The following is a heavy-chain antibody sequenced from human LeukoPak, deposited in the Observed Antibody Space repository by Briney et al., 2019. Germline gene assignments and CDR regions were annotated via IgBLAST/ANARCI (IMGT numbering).Heavy chain of an antibody. CDR3: ARGPPYYDILTGYYYYYYYYMDV. CDR1: GYTFTSYY. V-gene: IGHV1-18*04. CDR2: ISAYNGNT. Sequence: ASVKVSCKASGYTFTSYYMHWVRQAPGQGLEWMGWISAYNGNTNYAQKLQGRVTMTTDTSTSTAYMELRSLRSDDTAVYYCARGPPYYDILTGYYYYYYYYMDVWGKGTTVTISS. D-gene: IGHD3-9*01. J-gene: IGHJ6*03.